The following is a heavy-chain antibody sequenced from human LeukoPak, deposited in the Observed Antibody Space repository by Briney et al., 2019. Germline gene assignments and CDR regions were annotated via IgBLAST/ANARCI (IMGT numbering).Heavy chain of an antibody. J-gene: IGHJ5*02. CDR2: IFYSGGT. V-gene: IGHV4-59*01. CDR1: GGSISSYY. D-gene: IGHD4-17*01. CDR3: ARQTVATVTDNWFDP. Sequence: SETLSLTCTVSGGSISSYYWSWIRQPPGKGLEWIGYIFYSGGTNYNPSLKSRVTISVDTSKNQFSLKLSSVTAADTAVYYCARQTVATVTDNWFDPWGQGTLVTVSS.